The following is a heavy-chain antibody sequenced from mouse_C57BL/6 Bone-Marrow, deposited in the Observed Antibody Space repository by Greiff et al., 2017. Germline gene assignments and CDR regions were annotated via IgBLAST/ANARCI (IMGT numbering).Heavy chain of an antibody. D-gene: IGHD2-2*01. CDR3: ARQHGYLFAY. CDR1: GFTFSSYG. J-gene: IGHJ3*01. CDR2: ISSGGSYT. V-gene: IGHV5-6*02. Sequence: EVKLVESGGDLVKPGGSLKLSCAASGFTFSSYGMSWVRQTPDKRLEWVATISSGGSYTYYPDSVKGRFTISRDNAKNTLYLQMSSLKSEDTAMYYCARQHGYLFAYWGQGTLVTVSA.